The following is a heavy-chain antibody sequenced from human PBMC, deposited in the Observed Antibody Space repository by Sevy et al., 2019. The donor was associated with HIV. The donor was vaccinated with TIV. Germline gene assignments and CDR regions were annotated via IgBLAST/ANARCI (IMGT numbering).Heavy chain of an antibody. Sequence: SETLSLTCAVSGGSISSGGYSWSWIRQPPGKGLEWIGYIYHSGSTYYNPSLKSRVTISVDRSKNQFSLKLSSVTAAETAVYYCARSGNYGDYLGYWGQGTLVTVSS. CDR1: GGSISSGGYS. CDR2: IYHSGST. V-gene: IGHV4-30-2*01. CDR3: ARSGNYGDYLGY. J-gene: IGHJ4*02. D-gene: IGHD4-17*01.